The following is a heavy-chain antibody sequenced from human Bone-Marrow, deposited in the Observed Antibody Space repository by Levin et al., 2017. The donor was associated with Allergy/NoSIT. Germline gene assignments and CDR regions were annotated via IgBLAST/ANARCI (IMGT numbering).Heavy chain of an antibody. CDR1: GDSISSYY. CDR3: GRDGVNAIPDY. CDR2: VYHSGST. V-gene: IGHV4-59*01. Sequence: SETLSLTCTVSGDSISSYYWSWIRQPPGKGLEWIGYVYHSGSTNYSPSLKSRVTMLVDMSKNQFSLKLTSVTTADTAVYYCGRDGVNAIPDYWSQGTLIAVSS. D-gene: IGHD2-8*01. J-gene: IGHJ4*02.